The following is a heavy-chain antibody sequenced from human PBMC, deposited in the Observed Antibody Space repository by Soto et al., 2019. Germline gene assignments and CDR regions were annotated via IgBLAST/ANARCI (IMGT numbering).Heavy chain of an antibody. D-gene: IGHD4-17*01. CDR3: ARSEGTTNWFDP. Sequence: SETLSLTCTVSGGSISSYYWSWIRQPPGKGLEWIGYIYYSGSTNYNPSRKSRVTISVDTSKNQFSLKLSSVTAADTAVYYCARSEGTTNWFDPWGQGTLVTVSS. V-gene: IGHV4-59*01. CDR2: IYYSGST. J-gene: IGHJ5*02. CDR1: GGSISSYY.